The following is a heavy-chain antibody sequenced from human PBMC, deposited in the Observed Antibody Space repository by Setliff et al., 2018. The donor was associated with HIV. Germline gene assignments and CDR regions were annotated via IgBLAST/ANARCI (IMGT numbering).Heavy chain of an antibody. CDR3: ARDQADVYNYLLSGAFDF. CDR2: IYFSGST. J-gene: IGHJ3*01. Sequence: SSETLSLTCAVSGVSISSSSYFWGWIRRPPGTGLDWIGSIYFSGSTYYNPSLESRVTISMDTSKNQFSLKLSSVTAADTAVYYCARDQADVYNYLLSGAFDFWGQGAMVTVSS. CDR1: GVSISSSSYF. D-gene: IGHD3-10*01. V-gene: IGHV4-39*02.